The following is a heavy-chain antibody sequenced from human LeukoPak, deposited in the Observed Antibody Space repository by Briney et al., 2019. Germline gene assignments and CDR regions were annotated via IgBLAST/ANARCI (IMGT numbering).Heavy chain of an antibody. CDR1: GGSFSGYY. J-gene: IGHJ4*02. D-gene: IGHD5-18*01. CDR3: ARILGYSYGYRYYFDY. Sequence: SETLSLTCAVYGGSFSGYYWSWIRQPPGKGLEWIGEINHSGSTNYNPSLKSRVTISVDTSKNQFSLKLSSVTAADTAVYYCARILGYSYGYRYYFDYWGQGTLVTVSS. V-gene: IGHV4-34*01. CDR2: INHSGST.